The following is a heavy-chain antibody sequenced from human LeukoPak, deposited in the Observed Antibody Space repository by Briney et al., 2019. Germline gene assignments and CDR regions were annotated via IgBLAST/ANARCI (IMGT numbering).Heavy chain of an antibody. CDR2: IWYDGSNK. V-gene: IGHV3-33*01. J-gene: IGHJ4*02. CDR1: GFTFSSYG. D-gene: IGHD3-3*01. CDR3: ARGITSGPRRYDVRNFDY. Sequence: PGGSLRLSCAASGFTFSSYGMHWVRQAPGKGLEWVAFIWYDGSNKYYADSVKGRFTISRDNAKNSLYLQMDSLRAEDTAVYYCARGITSGPRRYDVRNFDYWGQGTPVTVSS.